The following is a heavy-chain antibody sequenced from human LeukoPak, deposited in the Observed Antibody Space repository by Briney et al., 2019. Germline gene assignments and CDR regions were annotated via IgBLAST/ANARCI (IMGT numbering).Heavy chain of an antibody. CDR1: GFPFSSHG. Sequence: PGGSLRLSCAASGFPFSSHGMSWVRQAPGKGLEWVAFIRYDGSNKYYADSVKGRFTISRDNSKNTLYLQMKSLRAEDTAVYYCAKGGGYEAQYYYYYLDVWGKGTTVTISS. CDR2: IRYDGSNK. D-gene: IGHD5-12*01. J-gene: IGHJ6*03. CDR3: AKGGGYEAQYYYYYLDV. V-gene: IGHV3-30*02.